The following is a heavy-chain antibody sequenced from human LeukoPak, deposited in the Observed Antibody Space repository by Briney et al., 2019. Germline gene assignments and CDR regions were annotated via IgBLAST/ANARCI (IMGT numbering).Heavy chain of an antibody. Sequence: GGSLRLSCAASGFTFNEYTLNWVRQAPGKGLEWVSSITTTSAYIYYADSVKGRFTISRDNAKNSLYLQMNSLRAEDTAVYYCARDGVYCSSTSCYKNYYYMDVWGKGTTVTVSS. CDR2: ITTTSAYI. V-gene: IGHV3-21*01. CDR1: GFTFNEYT. CDR3: ARDGVYCSSTSCYKNYYYMDV. J-gene: IGHJ6*03. D-gene: IGHD2-2*02.